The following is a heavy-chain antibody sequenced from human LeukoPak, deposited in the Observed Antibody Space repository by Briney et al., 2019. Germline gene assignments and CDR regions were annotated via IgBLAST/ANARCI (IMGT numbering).Heavy chain of an antibody. Sequence: SETLSLTCTVSGGSISSYYWSWIRQPAGKGLEWIGRIYTSGSTNYNPSLKSRVTISVDKSKNQFSPKLSSVTAADTAVYCCARGYYDSSGYYRYGNWFDPWGQGTLVTVSS. CDR2: IYTSGST. V-gene: IGHV4-4*07. CDR1: GGSISSYY. J-gene: IGHJ5*02. D-gene: IGHD3-22*01. CDR3: ARGYYDSSGYYRYGNWFDP.